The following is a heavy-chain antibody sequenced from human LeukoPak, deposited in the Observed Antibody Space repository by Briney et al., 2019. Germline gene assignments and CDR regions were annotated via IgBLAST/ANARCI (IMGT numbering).Heavy chain of an antibody. CDR2: IYPSDSDT. CDR1: GSRFTNYW. Sequence: GGPWQISGKASGSRFTNYWIGWVGQLPGKGREGMGIIYPSDSDTRYSPSFQGQVTISVDKSINTAYLQWSSLKASDTAMYYCARRGSRWFDPWGQGTLVTVSS. CDR3: ARRGSRWFDP. J-gene: IGHJ5*02. V-gene: IGHV5-51*01.